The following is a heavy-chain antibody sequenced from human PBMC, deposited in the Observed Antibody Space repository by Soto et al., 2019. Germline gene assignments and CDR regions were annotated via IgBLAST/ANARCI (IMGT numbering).Heavy chain of an antibody. CDR2: INSDGSKT. CDR3: ATVATNSYNWLDP. V-gene: IGHV3-74*01. Sequence: EVQLVESGGTLVQPGGSLRLSCAASGFTFSTFWMHWVRQAPGKGLVWVSRINSDGSKTTYAASVKGRFTISRDNAKNTVDLQMDSLRAEDTAVYYCATVATNSYNWLDPWGQGTLVTVSS. CDR1: GFTFSTFW. J-gene: IGHJ5*02. D-gene: IGHD5-12*01.